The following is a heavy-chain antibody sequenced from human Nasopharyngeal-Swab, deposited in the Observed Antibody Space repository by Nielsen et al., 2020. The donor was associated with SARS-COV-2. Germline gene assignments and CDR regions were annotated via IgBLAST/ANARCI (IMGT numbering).Heavy chain of an antibody. CDR3: AREEGLVVVVAATPDY. V-gene: IGHV1-18*01. CDR2: ISAYNGNT. D-gene: IGHD2-15*01. J-gene: IGHJ4*02. Sequence: ASVKVSCKASGYTFTSYGISWVRQAPGQGLAWMGSISAYNGNTNYAQKLQGRVAMTTDTSTSTAYMELRSLRSDDTAVYYCAREEGLVVVVAATPDYWGQGTLVTVAS. CDR1: GYTFTSYG.